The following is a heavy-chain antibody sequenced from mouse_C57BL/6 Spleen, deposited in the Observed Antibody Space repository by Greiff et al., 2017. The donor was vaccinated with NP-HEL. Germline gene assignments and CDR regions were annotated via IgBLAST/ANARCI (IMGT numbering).Heavy chain of an antibody. CDR3: ARGPYSNYDWYFDV. CDR1: GYSITSGYY. J-gene: IGHJ1*03. Sequence: DVQLQESGPGLVKPSQSLSLTCSVTGYSITSGYYWNWIRQFPGNKLEWMGYISYDGSNNYNPSLKNRISITRDTSKNQFFLKLNSVTTEDTATYYCARGPYSNYDWYFDVWGTGTTVTVSS. CDR2: ISYDGSN. V-gene: IGHV3-6*01. D-gene: IGHD2-5*01.